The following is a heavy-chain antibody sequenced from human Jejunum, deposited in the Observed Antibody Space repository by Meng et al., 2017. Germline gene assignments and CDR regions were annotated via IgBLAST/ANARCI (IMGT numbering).Heavy chain of an antibody. CDR1: GESISSGGCY. D-gene: IGHD1-1*01. V-gene: IGHV4-31*03. Sequence: QVQLQESGPGLVKPSQTLSLTCSVSGESISSGGCYWTWVRQHPGKGLEWSGYIFYSGSSSYNPSLKSRIAIAVDTFKNQFSLTLRSVTAADTAVYYCARDGQQLGRYWLDPWGQGTLVTVSS. J-gene: IGHJ5*02. CDR3: ARDGQQLGRYWLDP. CDR2: IFYSGSS.